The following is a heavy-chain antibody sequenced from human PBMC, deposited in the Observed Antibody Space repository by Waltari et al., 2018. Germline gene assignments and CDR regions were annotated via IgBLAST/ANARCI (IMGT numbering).Heavy chain of an antibody. D-gene: IGHD3-3*01. CDR2: INPNSGGT. CDR1: GYTFTGSY. J-gene: IGHJ4*02. CDR3: ARQKETLWSGSSVYFDY. V-gene: IGHV1-2*02. Sequence: QVQLVQSGAEVKKPGASVKVSCKASGYTFTGSYMHWVRQAPGQGLEWMGWINPNSGGTNYAQKFQGRVTMTRDTSISTAYMELSRLRSDDTAVYYCARQKETLWSGSSVYFDYWGQGTLVTVSS.